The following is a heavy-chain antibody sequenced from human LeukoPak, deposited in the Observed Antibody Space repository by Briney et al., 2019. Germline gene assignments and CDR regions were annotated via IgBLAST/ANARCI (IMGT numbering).Heavy chain of an antibody. J-gene: IGHJ5*02. D-gene: IGHD2-2*01. Sequence: SETLSLTCTVSGGSISSSSYYWGWIRQPPGKGLEWIGSIYYSGSTYYNPSLKSRVTISVDTSKNQFSLKLSSVTAADTAVYYCARGLYCSSTSCYLHRWFDPWGQGTLVTVSS. V-gene: IGHV4-39*07. CDR3: ARGLYCSSTSCYLHRWFDP. CDR1: GGSISSSSYY. CDR2: IYYSGST.